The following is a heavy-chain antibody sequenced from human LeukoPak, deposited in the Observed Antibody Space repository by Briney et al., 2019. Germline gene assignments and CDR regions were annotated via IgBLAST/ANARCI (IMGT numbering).Heavy chain of an antibody. J-gene: IGHJ6*02. CDR2: ISGSGGTT. CDR3: TKAFFGGMTV. V-gene: IGHV3-23*01. CDR1: GFTFSSYA. D-gene: IGHD3-10*01. Sequence: GGSLRLSCAASGFTFSSYAMSWVRQAPGKGLECVSGISGSGGTTYYADSVKGRFTISRDNSKNTVSMQLDSLRVDDTAIYYCTKAFFGGMTVWGQGTTVTVSS.